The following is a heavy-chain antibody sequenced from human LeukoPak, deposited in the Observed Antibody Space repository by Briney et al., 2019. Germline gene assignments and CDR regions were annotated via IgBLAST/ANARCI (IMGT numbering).Heavy chain of an antibody. J-gene: IGHJ4*02. Sequence: AGGSLRLSCAASGFTFSGSAMSWVRQAPGKGLEWVSLISFTGGDTYYADSVKGRFTISRDNSKDTLYLQMNSLRAGDTALYYCAKDLYQTTVVWALRGLDYWGQGTLVTVSS. D-gene: IGHD3-22*01. CDR1: GFTFSGSA. V-gene: IGHV3-23*01. CDR3: AKDLYQTTVVWALRGLDY. CDR2: ISFTGGDT.